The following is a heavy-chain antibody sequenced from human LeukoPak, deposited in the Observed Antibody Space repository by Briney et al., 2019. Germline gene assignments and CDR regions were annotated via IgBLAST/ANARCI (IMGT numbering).Heavy chain of an antibody. CDR1: GYTFTSYY. CDR2: INPSGGST. CDR3: ARVAARKNYYYYYYMDV. D-gene: IGHD6-6*01. Sequence: GASVKVSCKASGYTFTSYYMHWVRQAPGQGLEWMGIINPSGGSTSYAQKFQGRVTMTRDMSTSTVYMELSSLRSEDTAVYYCARVAARKNYYYYYYMDVWGKGTTVTVSS. V-gene: IGHV1-46*01. J-gene: IGHJ6*03.